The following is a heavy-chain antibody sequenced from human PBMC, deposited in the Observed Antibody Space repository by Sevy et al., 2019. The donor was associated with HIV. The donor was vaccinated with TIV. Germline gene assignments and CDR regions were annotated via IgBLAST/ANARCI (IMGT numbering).Heavy chain of an antibody. CDR3: ARLRDYDYVWGSYRTRPLFDY. D-gene: IGHD3-16*02. V-gene: IGHV4-39*01. Sequence: SETLSLTCTVSGGSISSSSYYWGWIRQPPGKGLEWIGSIYYSGSTYYNPSLKSRVTISVDTSKNQFSLKLGSVTAADTAVYYCARLRDYDYVWGSYRTRPLFDYWGQGTLVTVSS. CDR1: GGSISSSSYY. J-gene: IGHJ4*02. CDR2: IYYSGST.